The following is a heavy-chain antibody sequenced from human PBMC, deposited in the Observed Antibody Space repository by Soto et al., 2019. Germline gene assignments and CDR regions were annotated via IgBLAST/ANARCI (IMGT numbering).Heavy chain of an antibody. V-gene: IGHV3-23*01. D-gene: IGHD2-15*01. Sequence: GGSLRLSCAASGFPFSSHAMSWVRQAPGKGLEWVSDISDGGDLIYYADSVKGRFSMSRDNSENMLYLQMTSLRDEDTAIYFCAKKQATVLAAKNFDFWGQGTLVTVSS. CDR3: AKKQATVLAAKNFDF. CDR1: GFPFSSHA. CDR2: ISDGGDLI. J-gene: IGHJ4*02.